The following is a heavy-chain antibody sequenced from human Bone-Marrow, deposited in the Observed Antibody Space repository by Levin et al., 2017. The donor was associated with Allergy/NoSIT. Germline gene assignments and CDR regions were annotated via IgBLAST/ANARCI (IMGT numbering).Heavy chain of an antibody. J-gene: IGHJ3*01. CDR1: GYKFSNYW. CDR3: ARHEDSYMDAFDV. CDR2: IYPGDSHA. V-gene: IGHV5-51*01. Sequence: LGESLKISCQGSGYKFSNYWIAWVRQMPGKGLEYMGIIYPGDSHAKYSPSFQGQVTMSADKSINTAFLQWTSLQASDTAIYYCARHEDSYMDAFDVWGQGTVVTVSS. D-gene: IGHD3-10*01.